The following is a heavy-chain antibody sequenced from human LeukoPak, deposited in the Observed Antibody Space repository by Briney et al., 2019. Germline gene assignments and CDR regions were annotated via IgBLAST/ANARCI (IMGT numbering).Heavy chain of an antibody. CDR2: INWNGGST. D-gene: IGHD3-10*01. J-gene: IGHJ4*02. V-gene: IGHV3-20*04. CDR3: VGPEYYGSGSRFFDY. Sequence: PGGSLRLSCAASGFTFDDYGMSWVRQAPGKGLEWVSGINWNGGSTGYADSVKGRFTISRDNAKNSLYLQMNSLRAEDTAVYYCVGPEYYGSGSRFFDYWGQGTLVTVSS. CDR1: GFTFDDYG.